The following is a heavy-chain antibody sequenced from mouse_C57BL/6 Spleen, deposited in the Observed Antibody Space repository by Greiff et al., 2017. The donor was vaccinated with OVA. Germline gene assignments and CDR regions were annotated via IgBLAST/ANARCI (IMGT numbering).Heavy chain of an antibody. V-gene: IGHV5-4*01. CDR2: ISDGGSYT. CDR3: ARGNLLWLRGYYFDY. Sequence: DVQLVESGGGLVKPGGSLKLSCAASGFTFSSYAMSWVRQTPEKRLEWVATISDGGSYTYYPDNVKGRFTISRDNAKNNLYLQMSHLKSEDTAMYYCARGNLLWLRGYYFDYWGQGTTLTVSS. CDR1: GFTFSSYA. J-gene: IGHJ2*01. D-gene: IGHD2-2*01.